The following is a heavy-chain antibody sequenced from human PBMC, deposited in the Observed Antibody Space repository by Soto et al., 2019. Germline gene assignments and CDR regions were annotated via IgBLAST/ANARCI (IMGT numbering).Heavy chain of an antibody. D-gene: IGHD2-2*01. V-gene: IGHV4-39*01. Sequence: PSETLSLTCTVSGGSISSSSYYWGWIRQPAGKGLEWIGSIYYSGSTYYNPSLKSRVTISVDTSKNQFSLKLSSVTAADTAVYYCARAWAYFSSSSCLTYYYYMDDWGKRTTVSVSS. CDR1: GGSISSSSYY. CDR2: IYYSGST. J-gene: IGHJ6*03. CDR3: ARAWAYFSSSSCLTYYYYMDD.